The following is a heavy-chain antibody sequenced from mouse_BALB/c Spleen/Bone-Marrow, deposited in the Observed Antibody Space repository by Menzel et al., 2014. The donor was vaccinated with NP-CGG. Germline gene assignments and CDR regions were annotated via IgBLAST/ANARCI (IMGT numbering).Heavy chain of an antibody. J-gene: IGHJ4*01. D-gene: IGHD4-1*01. V-gene: IGHV5-12*02. CDR3: ARQLAYAMDY. CDR2: ITKGGGST. Sequence: EVQGVESGGGLVQPGVSLKLSCATSGFTFSDYYMYWVRQTPEKRLEWVAYITKGGGSTYYPDIVKGRFTISRDNAKNTLYLQMSRLKSEDTAMYYCARQLAYAMDYRGQGTSVTVSS. CDR1: GFTFSDYY.